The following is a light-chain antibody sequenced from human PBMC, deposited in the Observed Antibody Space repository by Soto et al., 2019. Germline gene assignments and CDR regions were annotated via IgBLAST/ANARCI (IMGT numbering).Light chain of an antibody. CDR2: AAS. CDR3: QQSDIAPWT. Sequence: DILMTQSPSSLSASVGDRVTITCRASQSISDYLNWYQQKPGKAPKLLIYAASTFQSGVPSRFSGSGSGTDFTLTISGLQPEDFAVYFCQQSDIAPWTFGQGTRVEIK. CDR1: QSISDY. J-gene: IGKJ1*01. V-gene: IGKV1-39*01.